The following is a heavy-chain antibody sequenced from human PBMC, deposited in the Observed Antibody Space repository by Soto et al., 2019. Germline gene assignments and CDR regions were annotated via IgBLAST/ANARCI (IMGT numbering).Heavy chain of an antibody. V-gene: IGHV1-3*01. CDR2: INAGNGNT. D-gene: IGHD6-19*01. CDR3: ASGIAVAGTYYYYGMDV. J-gene: IGHJ6*02. Sequence: ASVEVSCKASGYTFTSYAIHWVRRAPGQRLEWMGWINAGNGNTKYSQKFQGRVTITRDTSASTAYMELSSLRSEDTAVYYCASGIAVAGTYYYYGMDVWGQGTTVTVSS. CDR1: GYTFTSYA.